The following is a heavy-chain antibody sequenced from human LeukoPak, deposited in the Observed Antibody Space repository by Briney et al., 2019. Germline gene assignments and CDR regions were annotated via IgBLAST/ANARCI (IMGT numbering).Heavy chain of an antibody. J-gene: IGHJ3*02. CDR3: ARALGAFDI. V-gene: IGHV4-59*12. CDR2: IYYSGYT. CDR1: GGSISSYY. Sequence: SETLSLTCTVSGGSISSYYWSWIRQPPGKGLKWIGNIYYSGYTTYSPSLRSRVTISVDTSKNQFSLKLNSVTAADTAVYYCARALGAFDIWGQGTMVTVS.